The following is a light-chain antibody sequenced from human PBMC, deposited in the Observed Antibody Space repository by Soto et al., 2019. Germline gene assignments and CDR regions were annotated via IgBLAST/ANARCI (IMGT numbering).Light chain of an antibody. CDR3: AAWDDSLSGVL. CDR1: SIDVGGYAY. J-gene: IGLJ2*01. V-gene: IGLV2-14*01. Sequence: QSVLTQPASVSGSPGQSITISCTGTSIDVGGYAYVSWYQQYPGKAPKLVISAVSNRPSGVSHRFSGSRSGASASLAISGLRSEDEAEYYCAAWDDSLSGVLFGGGTKLTVL. CDR2: AVS.